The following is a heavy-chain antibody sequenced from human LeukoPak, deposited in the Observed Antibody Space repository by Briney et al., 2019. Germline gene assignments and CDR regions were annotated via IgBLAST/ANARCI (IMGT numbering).Heavy chain of an antibody. J-gene: IGHJ6*03. Sequence: GGSLRLSCAVSGFTVSSNYMSGVRQAPGKGLEWVSVIYSGGSTYYADSVKGRFTISRDNSKNTLYLQMNSLRAEDTAVYYCARGMTTVTTYYYYYYMDVWGKGTTVTVSS. V-gene: IGHV3-66*02. CDR3: ARGMTTVTTYYYYYYMDV. CDR2: IYSGGST. D-gene: IGHD4-11*01. CDR1: GFTVSSNY.